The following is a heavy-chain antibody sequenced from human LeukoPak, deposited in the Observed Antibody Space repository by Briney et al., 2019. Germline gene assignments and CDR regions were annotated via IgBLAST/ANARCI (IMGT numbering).Heavy chain of an antibody. D-gene: IGHD6-13*01. V-gene: IGHV3-23*01. CDR1: GFIFSNYA. Sequence: PGGSLRLSCVASGFIFSNYAMSWVRQAPGKGLEWVSTLSASGGNTYYADSVKGRFTISRDTSKNTVYLQMSSLRAEDTAVYFCAKRGGSIWYQFDSWGQGTLVTVSS. J-gene: IGHJ4*02. CDR2: LSASGGNT. CDR3: AKRGGSIWYQFDS.